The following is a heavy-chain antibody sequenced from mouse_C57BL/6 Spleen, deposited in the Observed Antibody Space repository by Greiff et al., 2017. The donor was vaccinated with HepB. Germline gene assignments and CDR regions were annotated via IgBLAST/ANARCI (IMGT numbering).Heavy chain of an antibody. J-gene: IGHJ2*01. V-gene: IGHV1-81*01. D-gene: IGHD1-1*01. CDR1: GYTFTSYG. CDR3: ARRGLTTVVATDY. Sequence: VMLVESGAELARPGASVKLSCKASGYTFTSYGISWVKQRTGQGLEWIGEIYPRSGNTYYNEKFKGKATLTADKSSSTAYMELRSLTSEDSAVYFCARRGLTTVVATDYWGQGTTLTVSS. CDR2: IYPRSGNT.